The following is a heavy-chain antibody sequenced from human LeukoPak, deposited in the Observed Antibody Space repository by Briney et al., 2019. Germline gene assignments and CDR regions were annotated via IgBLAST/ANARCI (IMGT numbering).Heavy chain of an antibody. J-gene: IGHJ4*02. Sequence: PGGSLRLSCAASGFTFSSYWMSWVRQAPGEGLEWVANIKQDGSEKYYVDSVKGRFTISRDNTKNSLYLQLNSLRAEDTAVYYCARSPFYFDYWGQGTLVTVSS. CDR1: GFTFSSYW. V-gene: IGHV3-7*01. CDR2: IKQDGSEK. CDR3: ARSPFYFDY.